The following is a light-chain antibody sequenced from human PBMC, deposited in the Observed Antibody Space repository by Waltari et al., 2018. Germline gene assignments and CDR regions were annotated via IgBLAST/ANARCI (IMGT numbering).Light chain of an antibody. V-gene: IGKV3-11*01. CDR1: PRFSSY. CDR3: QHRYT. J-gene: IGKJ2*01. CDR2: DSA. Sequence: EIVLTQFPATLYLSQGERATLSCRASPRFSSYLALYQQNPGQAPRLLIYDSANRATGIPASFSGSGSGTDFTLTISSLEPEYFAVYFCQHRYTFGQGTKLEIK.